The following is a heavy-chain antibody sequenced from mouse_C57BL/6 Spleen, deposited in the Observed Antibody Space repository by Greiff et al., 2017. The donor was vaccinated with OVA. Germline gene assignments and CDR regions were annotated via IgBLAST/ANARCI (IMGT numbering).Heavy chain of an antibody. Sequence: QVQLQQSGAELAKPGASVKLSCKASGYTFTSSWMHWVNQRPGRGREWIGYINPSSGYTKYNQKFKDKATLTADKSSSTAYMQLSSLTYEDSAVYYCARSGTGTVFDYWGQGTTLTVSS. J-gene: IGHJ2*01. CDR1: GYTFTSSW. CDR3: ARSGTGTVFDY. V-gene: IGHV1-7*01. D-gene: IGHD4-1*01. CDR2: INPSSGYT.